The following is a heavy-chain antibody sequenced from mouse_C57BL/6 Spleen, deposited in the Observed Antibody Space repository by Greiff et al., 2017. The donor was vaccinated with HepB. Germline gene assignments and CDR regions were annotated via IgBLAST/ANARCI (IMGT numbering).Heavy chain of an antibody. V-gene: IGHV1-53*01. J-gene: IGHJ1*03. CDR2: INPSNGGT. D-gene: IGHD1-1*01. Sequence: QVQLQQPGTELVKPGASVKLSCKASGYTFTSYWMHWVKQRPGQGLEWIGNINPSNGGTNYNEKFKSKATLTVDKSSSTAYMQLSSLTSEDSAVFDCARERGRNYYGSTYWYFDVWGTGTTVTVSS. CDR1: GYTFTSYW. CDR3: ARERGRNYYGSTYWYFDV.